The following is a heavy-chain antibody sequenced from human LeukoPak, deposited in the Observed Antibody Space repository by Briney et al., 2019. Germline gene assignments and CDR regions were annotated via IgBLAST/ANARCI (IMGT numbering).Heavy chain of an antibody. D-gene: IGHD1-26*01. CDR1: VFTFSTYR. V-gene: IGHV3-21*01. J-gene: IGHJ4*02. CDR2: ISRSSRNI. Sequence: GGSLRHSCVASVFTFSTYRMHGVRQAPGKGREGVGSISRSSRNIYKADTVKGRFTISRDNAKNSLYLQMNSLRAEDTAVYYCARVGYSGSYRYYFDYWGQGTLVTVSS. CDR3: ARVGYSGSYRYYFDY.